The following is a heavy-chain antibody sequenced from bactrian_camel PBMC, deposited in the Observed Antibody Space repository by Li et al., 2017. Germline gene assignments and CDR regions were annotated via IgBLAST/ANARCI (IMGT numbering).Heavy chain of an antibody. CDR2: VDAAGRP. Sequence: HVQLVESGGGSVQSGGSLRLSCVGSGYVWSRHCVGWFRQVPGKEREAVATVDAAGRPTYAYAINGRFTISRDNAKNTVFLQMNSLKPEDTAMYYCAIDPRRTRDYCSGSWSSESFGYWGQGTQVTVS. CDR3: AIDPRRTRDYCSGSWSSESFGY. D-gene: IGHD3*01. J-gene: IGHJ6*01. V-gene: IGHV3S53*01. CDR1: GYVWSRHC.